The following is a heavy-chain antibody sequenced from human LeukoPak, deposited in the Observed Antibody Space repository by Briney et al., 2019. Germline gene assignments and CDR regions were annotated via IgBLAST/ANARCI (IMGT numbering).Heavy chain of an antibody. CDR1: GYSISSGYY. Sequence: SETLSLTCTVSGYSISSGYYWGWIRQPPGKGLEWIGSMYHSGSTYYNPSLKSRVTISVDTSKNQFSLKLSSVTAADTAVYYCARSLVGATTHYYYYYMDVWGKGTTVTVSS. V-gene: IGHV4-38-2*02. CDR3: ARSLVGATTHYYYYYMDV. CDR2: MYHSGST. D-gene: IGHD1-26*01. J-gene: IGHJ6*03.